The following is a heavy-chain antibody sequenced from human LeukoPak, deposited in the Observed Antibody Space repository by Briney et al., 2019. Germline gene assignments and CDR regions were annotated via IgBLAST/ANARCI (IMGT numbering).Heavy chain of an antibody. Sequence: QPGGSLRLSCAASGFTFSSYAMSWVRQAPGKGLEWVSAISGSGGSTYYADSVKGRFTISRDNSKNTLYLQMNSLRAEDTAVYYCARARGYCSSTSCYVSYYYGMDVWGQGTTVTVSS. CDR3: ARARGYCSSTSCYVSYYYGMDV. J-gene: IGHJ6*02. CDR1: GFTFSSYA. V-gene: IGHV3-23*01. CDR2: ISGSGGST. D-gene: IGHD2-2*01.